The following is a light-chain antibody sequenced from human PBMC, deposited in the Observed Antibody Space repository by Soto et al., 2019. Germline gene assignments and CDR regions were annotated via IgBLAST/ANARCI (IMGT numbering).Light chain of an antibody. Sequence: VMIKTQNYLSVSLGERATLNCKSIQSVLYSSKNKNYLAWYQQKPGQPPKLLIYWASTRESGVPDRFSGSGSGTDFTLTISSLQAEDVAVYYCQQYYSTPLTFGGGTNVDIK. CDR3: QQYYSTPLT. J-gene: IGKJ4*01. CDR1: QSVLYSSKNKNY. V-gene: IGKV4-1*01. CDR2: WAS.